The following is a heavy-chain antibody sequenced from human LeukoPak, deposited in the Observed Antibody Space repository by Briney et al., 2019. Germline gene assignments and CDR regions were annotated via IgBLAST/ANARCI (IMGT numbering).Heavy chain of an antibody. D-gene: IGHD6-13*01. Sequence: GGSPRLSCAASGFTFSSYSMNWVRQAPGKGLEWVSSISSSSSYIYYADSVKGRFTISRDNAKNSLYLQMNSLRAEDTAVYYCASRWQHDAFDIWGQGTMVSVSS. CDR2: ISSSSSYI. J-gene: IGHJ3*02. V-gene: IGHV3-21*01. CDR1: GFTFSSYS. CDR3: ASRWQHDAFDI.